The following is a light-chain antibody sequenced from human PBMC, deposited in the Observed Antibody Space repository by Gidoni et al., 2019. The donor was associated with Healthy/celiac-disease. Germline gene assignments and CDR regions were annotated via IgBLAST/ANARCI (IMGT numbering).Light chain of an antibody. CDR3: QQYGSSPRT. CDR1: QFVSSSY. J-gene: IGKJ1*01. CDR2: GAS. V-gene: IGKV3-20*01. Sequence: EIVLTQSPGTLSLSPGERATLSCRASQFVSSSYLAWYQQKPGQAPRLLIYGASIRATGIPDRFSGSGSGTDFTLTIIRLEPEDFAVYYCQQYGSSPRTFGQXTKVEIK.